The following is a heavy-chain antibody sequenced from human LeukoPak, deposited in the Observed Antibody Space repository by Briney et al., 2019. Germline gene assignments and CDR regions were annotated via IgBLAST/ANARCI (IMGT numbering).Heavy chain of an antibody. V-gene: IGHV3-30*02. D-gene: IGHD3-10*01. Sequence: GGSLRLSCAASGFTFSSYGMHWVRQAPGKGLEWVAFIRYDGSNKYYADSVKGRFTISRDNSKNTLYLQMNSPRAEDTAVYYCARDNPTVREPPDGYYGMDVWGQGTTVTVSS. J-gene: IGHJ6*02. CDR1: GFTFSSYG. CDR3: ARDNPTVREPPDGYYGMDV. CDR2: IRYDGSNK.